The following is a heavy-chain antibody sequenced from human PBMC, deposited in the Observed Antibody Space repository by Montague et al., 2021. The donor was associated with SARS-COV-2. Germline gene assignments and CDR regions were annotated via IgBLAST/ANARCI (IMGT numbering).Heavy chain of an antibody. CDR1: GGSFGGYY. CDR2: INHSGST. CDR3: ARGFGRALYSYGLELDYYYYMDV. D-gene: IGHD5-18*01. J-gene: IGHJ6*03. V-gene: IGHV4-34*01. Sequence: SETLSLTCAVYGGSFGGYYWSWIRQPPGKGLEWIGEINHSGSTNYNPSLQSRVTISVDTSKNQFSLKLSSVTAADTAVYYCARGFGRALYSYGLELDYYYYMDVWGKGTTVTVSS.